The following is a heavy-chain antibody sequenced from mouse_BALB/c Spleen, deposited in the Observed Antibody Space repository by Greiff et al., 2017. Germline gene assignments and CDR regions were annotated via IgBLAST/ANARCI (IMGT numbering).Heavy chain of an antibody. D-gene: IGHD1-1*01. CDR1: GFAFSSYD. Sequence: DVHLVESGGGLVKPGGSLKLSCAASGFAFSSYDMSWVRQTPEKRLEWVAYISSGGGSTYYPDTVKGRFTISRDNAKNTLYLQMSSLKSEDTAMYYCARVYGSSYYFDYWGQGTTLTVSS. CDR3: ARVYGSSYYFDY. CDR2: ISSGGGST. V-gene: IGHV5-12-1*01. J-gene: IGHJ2*01.